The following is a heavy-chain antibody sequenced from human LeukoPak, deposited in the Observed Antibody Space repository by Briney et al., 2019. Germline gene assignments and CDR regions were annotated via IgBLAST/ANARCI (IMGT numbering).Heavy chain of an antibody. J-gene: IGHJ4*02. CDR2: INPSGGST. V-gene: IGHV1-46*01. CDR3: ARHLSGVTGYTYGRGIDY. CDR1: GYTFTSYY. D-gene: IGHD5-18*01. Sequence: GASVKVSCKASGYTFTSYYVHWVRQAPGQGLEWMGIINPSGGSTSYVQKFQDRVTMTRDMSTSTVYMELSSLRSEDTAVYYCARHLSGVTGYTYGRGIDYWGQGTLVTVSS.